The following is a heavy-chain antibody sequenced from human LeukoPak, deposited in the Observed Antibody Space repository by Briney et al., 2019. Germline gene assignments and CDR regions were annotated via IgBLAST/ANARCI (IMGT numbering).Heavy chain of an antibody. CDR3: ARYSRIAVAGTSVN. CDR2: ISAYNGNT. J-gene: IGHJ4*02. V-gene: IGHV1-18*01. CDR1: GYTFTSYG. D-gene: IGHD6-19*01. Sequence: ASVKVSCKAPGYTFTSYGISWVRQAPGQGLEWMGWISAYNGNTNYAQKLQGRVTMTTDTSTSTAYMELRSLRSDDTAVYYCARYSRIAVAGTSVNWGQGTLVTVSS.